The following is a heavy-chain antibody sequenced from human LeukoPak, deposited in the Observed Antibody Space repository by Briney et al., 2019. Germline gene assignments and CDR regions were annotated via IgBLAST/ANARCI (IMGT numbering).Heavy chain of an antibody. D-gene: IGHD5-24*01. J-gene: IGHJ3*02. CDR2: IYYSGST. CDR1: GGSVSSGSYY. Sequence: SETLSLTCTVSGGSVSSGSYYWSWIRQPPGTGLEWIGYIYYSGSTNYNPSLKSRVTISVDTSKNQFSLKLSSVTAADTAVYYCARDRDDAFDIWGQGTMVTVSS. CDR3: ARDRDDAFDI. V-gene: IGHV4-61*01.